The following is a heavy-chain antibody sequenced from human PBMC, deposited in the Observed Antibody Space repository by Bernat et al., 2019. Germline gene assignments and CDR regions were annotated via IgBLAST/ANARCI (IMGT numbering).Heavy chain of an antibody. J-gene: IGHJ6*02. CDR1: CGSISSSSYY. CDR3: ARLNATYYYGSGSSSHRDV. V-gene: IGHV4-39*01. Sequence: QLQLQESGPGLVKPSETLSLTCTVSCGSISSSSYYWGWIRQPPGKGLEWIGSIYYSGSTYYNPSLKSRVTIAVDTSKNQFSRKLSTVTAADTAVYYCARLNATYYYGSGSSSHRDVWGQGTMVTVSS. D-gene: IGHD3-10*01. CDR2: IYYSGST.